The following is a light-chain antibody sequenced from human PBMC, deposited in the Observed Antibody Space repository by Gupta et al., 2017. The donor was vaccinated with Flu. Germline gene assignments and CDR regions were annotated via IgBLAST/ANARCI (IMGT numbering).Light chain of an antibody. J-gene: IGKJ4*01. V-gene: IGKV1-39*01. Sequence: DIRMIQPPSSLPASVGDRVTITCRASQSIDRYLNWYQQKPGKAPNVLIYAASSLQTGVPSRFSGSGSGTDFTLTISSLQPEDFATYYCQQSYSTWLTFGGGTKVEIK. CDR3: QQSYSTWLT. CDR1: QSIDRY. CDR2: AAS.